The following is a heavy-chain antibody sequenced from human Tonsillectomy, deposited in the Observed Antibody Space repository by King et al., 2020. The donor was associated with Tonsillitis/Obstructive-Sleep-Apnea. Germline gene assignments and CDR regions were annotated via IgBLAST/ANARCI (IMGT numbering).Heavy chain of an antibody. Sequence: QLVQSGAEVKKPGSSVKVSCKASGGTFSSYAISWVRQAPGQGLEWMGAIIPILAITNYAQKFQGRVTITADKSTSAAYMELSSLTSEDTAVYYCAREVYGDYRLYGLDVWGQGTTVTVSS. CDR2: IIPILAIT. CDR1: GGTFSSYA. V-gene: IGHV1-69*10. D-gene: IGHD4-17*01. J-gene: IGHJ6*02. CDR3: AREVYGDYRLYGLDV.